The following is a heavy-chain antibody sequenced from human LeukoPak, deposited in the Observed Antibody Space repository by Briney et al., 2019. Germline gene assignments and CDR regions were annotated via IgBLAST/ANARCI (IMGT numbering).Heavy chain of an antibody. J-gene: IGHJ5*01. Sequence: GRSLRLSCVASGFIFENFAIHWVRQAPGKGLEWVSSVSFDGTNNFYADSVNGRLTVSRDNSKNTAYLNMNSLRPDDTAVYFCARDRNVIGADFDSWGQGTLVTVSS. D-gene: IGHD2/OR15-2a*01. CDR2: VSFDGTNN. CDR1: GFIFENFA. CDR3: ARDRNVIGADFDS. V-gene: IGHV3-30*04.